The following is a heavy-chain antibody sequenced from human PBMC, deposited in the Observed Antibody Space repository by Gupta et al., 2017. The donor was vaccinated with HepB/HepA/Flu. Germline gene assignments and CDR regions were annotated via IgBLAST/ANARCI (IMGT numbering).Heavy chain of an antibody. V-gene: IGHV4-59*01. J-gene: IGHJ6*02. Sequence: QVQLQESGPGLVKPSEPLSLPCPVSGGSISSYYWSWIRQPPGQGLEWIGYIYYSGSTNYNPSLKSRVTISVDTSKNQFSLKLSAVTAADTAVYYCARERGYCSGGSCYHSYYGMDVWGQGTTVTVSS. CDR2: IYYSGST. D-gene: IGHD2-15*01. CDR3: ARERGYCSGGSCYHSYYGMDV. CDR1: GGSISSYY.